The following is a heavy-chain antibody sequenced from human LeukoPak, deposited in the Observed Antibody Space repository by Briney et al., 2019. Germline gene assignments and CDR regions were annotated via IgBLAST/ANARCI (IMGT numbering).Heavy chain of an antibody. CDR2: LYISGST. Sequence: SETLSLTCSVAGASISSYYWSWIRQPAGKGLEWIGRLYISGSTNYSPSLKSRVTMSLDTSKNHFSLNLSSVTAADTAVYYCARDNWHSLDYWGQGTLVAVSS. V-gene: IGHV4-4*07. J-gene: IGHJ4*02. D-gene: IGHD1-7*01. CDR3: ARDNWHSLDY. CDR1: GASISSYY.